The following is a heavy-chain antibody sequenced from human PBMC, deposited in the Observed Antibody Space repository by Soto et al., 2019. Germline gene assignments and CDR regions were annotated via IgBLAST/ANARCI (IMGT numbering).Heavy chain of an antibody. Sequence: GGSLRLPCAVSGVTFSSYGMHWVRQAPGKRLQRLAVLLYDCSNKCYADSRRCRFTISSDKIKITPYLQINSRRAEDTALYCCAKHLSHACRRVYFDSGGQGTLATVTS. CDR3: AKHLSHACRRVYFDS. D-gene: IGHD3-3*02. V-gene: IGHV3-30*18. CDR2: LLYDCSNK. CDR1: GVTFSSYG. J-gene: IGHJ4*02.